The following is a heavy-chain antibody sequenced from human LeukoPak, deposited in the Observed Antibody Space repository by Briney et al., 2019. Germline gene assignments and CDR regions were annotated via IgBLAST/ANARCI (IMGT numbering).Heavy chain of an antibody. J-gene: IGHJ6*03. CDR3: ASGYSDYADYYNYYMDV. Sequence: ASVKVSCKASGYSFTGYYMHWVRQAPGQGLEWMGWINPDSGGTNYAQKFQGRVTMTRDTSITTAYMELSRLTSDDTAVYYCASGYSDYADYYNYYMDVWGKGTTVTVSS. V-gene: IGHV1-2*02. CDR1: GYSFTGYY. CDR2: INPDSGGT. D-gene: IGHD4-11*01.